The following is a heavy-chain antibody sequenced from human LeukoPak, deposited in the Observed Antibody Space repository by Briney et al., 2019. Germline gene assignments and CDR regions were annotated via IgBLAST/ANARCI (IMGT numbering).Heavy chain of an antibody. V-gene: IGHV3-20*04. CDR3: ARSASVAADYYFDS. D-gene: IGHD6-19*01. CDR2: LNWSGGKT. Sequence: GSLRLSCAASGFKFDDRGMSWVRQAPGKGLEWVSGLNWSGGKTGYADSVKGRFTISRDNSKNFVVLQMNSLRVEDTAFYYCARSASVAADYYFDSWGQGTLVTVSS. J-gene: IGHJ4*02. CDR1: GFKFDDRG.